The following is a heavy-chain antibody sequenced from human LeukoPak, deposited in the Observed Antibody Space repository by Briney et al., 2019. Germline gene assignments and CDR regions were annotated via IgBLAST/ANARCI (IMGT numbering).Heavy chain of an antibody. D-gene: IGHD3-10*01. Sequence: GGSLRLSCAASGFTFSSYAMHWVRQAPGKGLEWVAVISYDGSNKYYADSVKGRFTISRDNSKNTLYLQMNSLRAEDTAVYYCARDGDTMGSYYFDYWGQGTLVTVSS. CDR3: ARDGDTMGSYYFDY. CDR2: ISYDGSNK. CDR1: GFTFSSYA. J-gene: IGHJ4*02. V-gene: IGHV3-30-3*01.